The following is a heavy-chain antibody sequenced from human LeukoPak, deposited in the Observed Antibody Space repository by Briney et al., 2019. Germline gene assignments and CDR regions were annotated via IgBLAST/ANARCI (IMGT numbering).Heavy chain of an antibody. CDR3: ARDYYYDSSGYWDYYFDY. CDR2: ISHDGSYN. CDR1: GFTFRSYG. J-gene: IGHJ4*02. V-gene: IGHV3-30*13. Sequence: GGSLRLSCAASGFTFRSYGMHWVRQAPGKGLEWVAVISHDGSYNNYADSVEGRFTISRDNSKNRLYLEMNSLRAEDTAVYYCARDYYYDSSGYWDYYFDYWGQGTLVSVSS. D-gene: IGHD3-22*01.